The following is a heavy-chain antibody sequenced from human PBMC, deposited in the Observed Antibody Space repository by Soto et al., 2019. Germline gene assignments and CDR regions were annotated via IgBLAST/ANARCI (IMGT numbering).Heavy chain of an antibody. J-gene: IGHJ4*02. Sequence: PGGSLRLSCTTCGFTFSSYGMHWVRQAPGKGLEWVAVIRYDGINEYYADSVKGRFTISRDNSKNTLYLQMNSLRAEETALYYCARRQGSGNDYWGQGTLVTVSS. CDR2: IRYDGINE. CDR1: GFTFSSYG. V-gene: IGHV3-33*01. D-gene: IGHD3-10*01. CDR3: ARRQGSGNDY.